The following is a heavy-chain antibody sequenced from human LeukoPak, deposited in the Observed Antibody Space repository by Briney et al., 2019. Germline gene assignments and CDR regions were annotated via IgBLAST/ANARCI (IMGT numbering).Heavy chain of an antibody. CDR2: INSGGYSI. Sequence: AGGSLRLSCAASGFTFSSYWMHWVRQAPGKGLVWVARINSGGYSISYADSVKGRFTISRDNTKNTLYLHVNSLRVEDTAIYYCARATAVAGTDQWGQGTLVTVSS. CDR1: GFTFSSYW. D-gene: IGHD6-19*01. CDR3: ARATAVAGTDQ. V-gene: IGHV3-74*01. J-gene: IGHJ4*02.